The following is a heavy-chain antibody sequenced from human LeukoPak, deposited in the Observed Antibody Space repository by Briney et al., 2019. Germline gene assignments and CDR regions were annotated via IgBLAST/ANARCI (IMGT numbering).Heavy chain of an antibody. CDR1: GFTFSDYY. CDR2: ITSSGSTI. J-gene: IGHJ4*02. D-gene: IGHD6-13*01. Sequence: GGSLRLSCAASGFTFSDYYMGWIRQAPGKGLEWVASITSSGSTIYYADSVKGRLNISRDNAKKSQYLQMNSLRVEDTAVYYCVRAPAEVDYWGPGTLVTVPS. V-gene: IGHV3-11*01. CDR3: VRAPAEVDY.